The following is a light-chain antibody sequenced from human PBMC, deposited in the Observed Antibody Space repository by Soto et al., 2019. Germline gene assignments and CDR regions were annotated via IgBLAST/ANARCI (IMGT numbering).Light chain of an antibody. Sequence: EIVLTQSPATLSLSPGERATLSCRASQSVSSSLAWYQQKPGQAPRLLIYGASKRDTGIPVRFSASGSGTDLTRTISSLEPEDCAVWSCQHRTNWEYTFGEGTKLEIK. CDR3: QHRTNWEYT. CDR1: QSVSSS. CDR2: GAS. V-gene: IGKV3-11*01. J-gene: IGKJ2*01.